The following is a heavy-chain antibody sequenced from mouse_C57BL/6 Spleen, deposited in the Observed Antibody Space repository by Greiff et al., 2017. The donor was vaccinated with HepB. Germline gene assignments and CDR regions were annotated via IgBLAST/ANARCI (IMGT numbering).Heavy chain of an antibody. J-gene: IGHJ4*01. CDR2: IDPSDSET. V-gene: IGHV1-52*01. CDR1: GYTFTSYW. D-gene: IGHD2-5*01. Sequence: QVQLQQPGAELVRPGSSVKLSCKASGYTFTSYWMHWVKQRPIQGLEWIGNIDPSDSETHYNQKFKDKATLTVDKSSSTAYMQLSSLTSEDSAVYYCARRDYSKGVYYAMDYWGQGTSVTVSS. CDR3: ARRDYSKGVYYAMDY.